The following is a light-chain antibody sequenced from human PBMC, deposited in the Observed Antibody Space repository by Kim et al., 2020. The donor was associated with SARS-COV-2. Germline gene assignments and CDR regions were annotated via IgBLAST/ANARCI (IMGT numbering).Light chain of an antibody. CDR3: QSYDSSLWV. J-gene: IGLJ3*02. Sequence: GKTVTISGTRSSGSIASNYVQWYQQRPGSSTTTVIYEDNQRPSGVPDRFSGSIDSSSNSASLTISGQKTEDEADYYCQSYDSSLWVFGGGTQLTVL. CDR2: EDN. V-gene: IGLV6-57*01. CDR1: SGSIASNY.